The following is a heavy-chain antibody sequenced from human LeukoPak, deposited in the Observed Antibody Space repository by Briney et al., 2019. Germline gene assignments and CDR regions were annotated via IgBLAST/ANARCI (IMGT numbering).Heavy chain of an antibody. Sequence: GGSLRLSCAASGFTFTKYWMSWVRQAPGKGLEWVANMKQDGSEKYYVDSVKGRFTISRDSAKNTVYLQMNSLRADDTAVYYCAREATWTAYNFDYWGQGTLVTVSS. CDR1: GFTFTKYW. V-gene: IGHV3-7*01. CDR3: AREATWTAYNFDY. CDR2: MKQDGSEK. D-gene: IGHD3/OR15-3a*01. J-gene: IGHJ4*02.